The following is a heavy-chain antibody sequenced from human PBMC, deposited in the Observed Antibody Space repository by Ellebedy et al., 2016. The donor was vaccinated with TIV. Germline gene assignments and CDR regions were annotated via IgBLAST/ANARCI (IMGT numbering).Heavy chain of an antibody. Sequence: GESLKISCAASGFTFTNYAMNWVRQAPGKGLEGVAAVSNSGDSTYSADSVKGRFTISRDNSKNTLYLQMSSLRAEDTAVYYCSFKGVATRVYWGQGTLVTVSS. CDR2: VSNSGDST. V-gene: IGHV3-23*01. J-gene: IGHJ4*02. CDR1: GFTFTNYA. CDR3: SFKGVATRVY. D-gene: IGHD6-6*01.